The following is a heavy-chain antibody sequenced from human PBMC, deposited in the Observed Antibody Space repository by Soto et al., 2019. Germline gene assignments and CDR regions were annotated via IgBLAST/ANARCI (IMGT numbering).Heavy chain of an antibody. D-gene: IGHD3-3*01. CDR2: IDPGGGVT. J-gene: IGHJ6*02. Sequence: GASVKVSCKASGYTFTSSHIHWVRQAPGQGLEWMGVIDPGGGVTTYAQKFQGRVTLTRDTSTSTVYMEVSSLRSEDTAVFYCARALRITIFGVVAPNYYHYGMDVWDQGTTVTVSS. V-gene: IGHV1-46*01. CDR3: ARALRITIFGVVAPNYYHYGMDV. CDR1: GYTFTSSH.